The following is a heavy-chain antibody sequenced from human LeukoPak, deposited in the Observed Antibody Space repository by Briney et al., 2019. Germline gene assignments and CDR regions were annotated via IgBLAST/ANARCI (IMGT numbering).Heavy chain of an antibody. Sequence: SETLSLTCTVSGGSISSYYWSWIRQPPGKGLEWIGYIYYSGSTNYNPSLKSRVTIPVDTSKNQFSLKLSSVTAADTAVYYCARSKLPGDFDYWGQGTLVTVSS. CDR3: ARSKLPGDFDY. V-gene: IGHV4-59*01. CDR2: IYYSGST. D-gene: IGHD3-10*01. J-gene: IGHJ4*02. CDR1: GGSISSYY.